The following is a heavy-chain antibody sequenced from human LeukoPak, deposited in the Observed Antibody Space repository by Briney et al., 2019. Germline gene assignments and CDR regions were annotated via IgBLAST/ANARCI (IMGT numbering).Heavy chain of an antibody. V-gene: IGHV3-15*01. CDR3: TTGSEKWLVRFDAFDI. D-gene: IGHD6-19*01. CDR2: IKSKTDGGTT. Sequence: GGSLRLSCAASGFTFSNAWMSWVRQAPGKGLEWVGRIKSKTDGGTTDYAAPVKGRFTISRDDSKNTLYLQMNSLKTEDTAVYYCTTGSEKWLVRFDAFDIWGQGTMVTVSS. J-gene: IGHJ3*02. CDR1: GFTFSNAW.